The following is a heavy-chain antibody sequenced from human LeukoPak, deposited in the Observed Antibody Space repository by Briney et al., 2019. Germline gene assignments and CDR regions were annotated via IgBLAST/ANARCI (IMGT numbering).Heavy chain of an antibody. J-gene: IGHJ4*02. CDR2: LTADGGSR. D-gene: IGHD6-13*01. Sequence: GGSLRLSCEASGFSFSSSAMSWVRQAPGKGLEWISSLTADGGSRHYAKSVEGRFTISRDNSKNTLSLQLNSLRAEDTAIYYCAKCKTEAEQPLLDSWGQGTLVTVSS. CDR3: AKCKTEAEQPLLDS. CDR1: GFSFSSSA. V-gene: IGHV3-23*01.